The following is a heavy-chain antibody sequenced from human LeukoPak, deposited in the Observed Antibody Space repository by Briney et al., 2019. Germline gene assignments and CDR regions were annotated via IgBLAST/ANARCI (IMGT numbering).Heavy chain of an antibody. Sequence: PSETLSLTCTVSRGSVNYYYWSWIRQPPGKGLEFIAYIYYSGATDYNPSLRSRVSISVDTSKNQFSLKLSSVTAADTAVYYCARAAYSGSYYAHYYYGMDVWGQGTTVTVSS. D-gene: IGHD1-26*01. J-gene: IGHJ6*02. CDR2: IYYSGAT. V-gene: IGHV4-59*02. CDR1: RGSVNYYY. CDR3: ARAAYSGSYYAHYYYGMDV.